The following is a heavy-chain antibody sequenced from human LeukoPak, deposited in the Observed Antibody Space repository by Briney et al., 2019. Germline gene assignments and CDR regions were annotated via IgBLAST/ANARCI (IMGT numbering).Heavy chain of an antibody. CDR1: GYTFTSYA. Sequence: VASVKVSCKASGYTFTSYAMHWVRQAPGQRLEWMGWINAGNDNTKYSQEFQGRVTTTRDTSASTAYMELSSLRSEDTAVYYCARETYYYGSGSYYHEGDYYYYMDVWGKGTTVTVSS. J-gene: IGHJ6*03. CDR2: INAGNDNT. V-gene: IGHV1-3*03. CDR3: ARETYYYGSGSYYHEGDYYYYMDV. D-gene: IGHD3-10*01.